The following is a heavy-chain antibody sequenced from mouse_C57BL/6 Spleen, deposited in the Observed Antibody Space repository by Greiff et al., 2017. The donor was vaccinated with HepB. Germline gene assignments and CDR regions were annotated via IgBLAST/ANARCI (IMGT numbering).Heavy chain of an antibody. CDR3: ARGSTYWYFDV. Sequence: EVQLVESGGGLVKPGGSLKLSCAASGFTFSSYAMSWVRQTPEKRLEWVATISDGGSYTYYPDNVKGRFTISRDNAKNNLYLQMRHLKSEDTAMYYCARGSTYWYFDVWGTGTTVTVSS. V-gene: IGHV5-4*01. CDR1: GFTFSSYA. J-gene: IGHJ1*03. CDR2: ISDGGSYT. D-gene: IGHD1-1*01.